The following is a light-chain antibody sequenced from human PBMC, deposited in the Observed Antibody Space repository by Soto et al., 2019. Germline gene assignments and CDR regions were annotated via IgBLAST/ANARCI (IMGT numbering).Light chain of an antibody. J-gene: IGKJ1*01. V-gene: IGKV3-15*01. Sequence: IVLTQSPATLSVSPGDRATLSCRASQSLSSNLAWYQQKPGQAPRLLIYGASTRATGIPARFSGRGSGTEFTLTVSSLQSEDFAVYYCQQYNNWPRTFGQGTKVDIK. CDR2: GAS. CDR1: QSLSSN. CDR3: QQYNNWPRT.